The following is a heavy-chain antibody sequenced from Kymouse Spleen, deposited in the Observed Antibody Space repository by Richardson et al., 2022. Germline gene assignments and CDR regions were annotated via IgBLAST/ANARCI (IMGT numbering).Heavy chain of an antibody. D-gene: IGHD6-13*01. CDR1: GFTFSGSA. CDR3: TRIAAAFDY. CDR2: IRSKANSYAT. J-gene: IGHJ4*02. Sequence: EVQLVESGGGLVQPGGSLKLSCAASGFTFSGSAMHWVRQASGKGLEWVGRIRSKANSYATAYAASVKGRFTISRDDSKNTAYLQMNSLKTEDTAVYYCTRIAAAFDYWGQGTLVTVSS. V-gene: IGHV3-73*02.